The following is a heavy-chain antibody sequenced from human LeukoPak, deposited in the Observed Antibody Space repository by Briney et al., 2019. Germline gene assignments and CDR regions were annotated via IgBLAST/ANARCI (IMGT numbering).Heavy chain of an antibody. J-gene: IGHJ4*02. CDR3: ARGPQEWELLTTLDY. Sequence: ASVKVSCKASGYTFTGYYMHWVRQAPGQGLEWMGRINPNSGGTNYAQKFQGRVTITADESTSTAYMELSSLRSEDTAVYYCARGPQEWELLTTLDYWGQGTLVAVSS. CDR1: GYTFTGYY. V-gene: IGHV1-2*06. CDR2: INPNSGGT. D-gene: IGHD1-26*01.